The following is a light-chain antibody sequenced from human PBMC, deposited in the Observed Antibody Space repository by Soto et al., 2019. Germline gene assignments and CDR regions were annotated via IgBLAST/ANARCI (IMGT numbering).Light chain of an antibody. J-gene: IGLJ3*02. V-gene: IGLV1-40*01. Sequence: QPVLTQPPSVSGAPGQRVTISCTGRSSNIGAGYDVHWYQQLLGTAPKLLIYGNSNRPSGVPDRFSGSKSGTSASLAITGLQAEDEADYYCQSYDSSLSALFGGGTKLTVL. CDR1: SSNIGAGYD. CDR2: GNS. CDR3: QSYDSSLSAL.